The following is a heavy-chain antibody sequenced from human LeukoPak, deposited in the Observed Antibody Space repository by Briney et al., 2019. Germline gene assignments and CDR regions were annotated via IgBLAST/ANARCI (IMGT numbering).Heavy chain of an antibody. CDR2: ISGSGGST. CDR3: AKESPYSSGWYYYYYYMDV. Sequence: GGSLRLSCAASGFTFSSYGMSWVRQAPGKGLEWVSAISGSGGSTYYADSVKGRFTISRDNSKNTLYLQMNSLRAEDTAVYYCAKESPYSSGWYYYYYYMDVWGKGTTVTISS. V-gene: IGHV3-23*01. CDR1: GFTFSSYG. J-gene: IGHJ6*03. D-gene: IGHD6-19*01.